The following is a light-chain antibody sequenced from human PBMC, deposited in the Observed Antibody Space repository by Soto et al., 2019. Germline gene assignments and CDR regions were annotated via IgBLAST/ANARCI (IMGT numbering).Light chain of an antibody. CDR3: AAWDDNLNAYV. J-gene: IGLJ1*01. Sequence: QPVLTQPPSASSTPGQTVTISCSGSTSNIGTFYVYWYQHLLGTAPKLLIYLGDQRASGVSDRFSGSKSGTSASLAINGLRSDDEADYYCAAWDDNLNAYVFGSGTKLTVL. CDR1: TSNIGTFY. V-gene: IGLV1-47*02. CDR2: LGD.